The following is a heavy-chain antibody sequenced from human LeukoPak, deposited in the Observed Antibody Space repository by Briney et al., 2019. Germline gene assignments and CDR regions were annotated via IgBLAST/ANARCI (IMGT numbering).Heavy chain of an antibody. V-gene: IGHV4-4*09. Sequence: SETLSLTCTVPDGSISNSFWNWVRQPPGKGLEWIAYIHTSGSNNYNPAFKSRVTLSVDTSKSQFSLRLNSVTAADTAVYYCANSYDGKIVPFDNWGQGTLVTVSS. CDR3: ANSYDGKIVPFDN. CDR2: IHTSGSN. J-gene: IGHJ4*02. D-gene: IGHD4-23*01. CDR1: DGSISNSF.